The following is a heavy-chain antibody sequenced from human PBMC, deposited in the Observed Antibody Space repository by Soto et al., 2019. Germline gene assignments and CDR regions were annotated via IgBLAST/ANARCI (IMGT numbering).Heavy chain of an antibody. J-gene: IGHJ4*02. V-gene: IGHV4-59*08. CDR2: IYYSGST. CDR1: GGSISSYC. Sequence: PSETLSLTCTVSGGSISSYCWSWIRQPPGKGLEWIGYIYYSGSTNYNPSLKSRVTISVDTSKNQFSLKLSSVTAADTAVYYCARTVTRNRQFDYWGKGTLVTVS. CDR3: ARTVTRNRQFDY. D-gene: IGHD4-17*01.